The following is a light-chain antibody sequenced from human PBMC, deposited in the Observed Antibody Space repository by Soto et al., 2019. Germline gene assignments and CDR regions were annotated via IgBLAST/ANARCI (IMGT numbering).Light chain of an antibody. CDR3: QSYAGSLSGWV. Sequence: QPVLTQPPSVSGAPGQRVTISCTGSSCNIGAGYDVHWYQQLPGTAPKLLIYGNSKRPSGVPDRFSGSKSGTSASLAITGLQAEDEADYYCQSYAGSLSGWVFGTGTKLTVL. J-gene: IGLJ1*01. CDR1: SCNIGAGYD. V-gene: IGLV1-40*01. CDR2: GNS.